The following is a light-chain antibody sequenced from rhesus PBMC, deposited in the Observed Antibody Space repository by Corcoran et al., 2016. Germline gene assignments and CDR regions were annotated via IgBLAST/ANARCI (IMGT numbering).Light chain of an antibody. CDR2: AAS. V-gene: IGKV1-43*01. CDR3: LQYNSNPCS. CDR1: QGITTY. Sequence: DIQMTQSPSSLSASAGDRVTITCRASQGITTYLNWYQHKPGKAPKRLSYAASSWESGVPSRFSGSGSVTESTLTVSSLQPEDSATYSCLQYNSNPCSFGQGTKVEIK. J-gene: IGKJ2*01.